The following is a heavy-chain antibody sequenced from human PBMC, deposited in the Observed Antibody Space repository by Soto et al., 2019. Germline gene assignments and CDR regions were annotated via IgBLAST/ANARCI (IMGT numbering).Heavy chain of an antibody. V-gene: IGHV3-11*01. CDR2: ISSSSSTI. CDR3: AIPSGLTVTGPDY. D-gene: IGHD6-19*01. Sequence: QVQLVESGGGLVKPGGSLRLSCAASGFTFSDHYMSWIRQAPGKGLEWVSYISSSSSTIYHADSVKGRFTISRDNSKNTLYLQMNSLRAEDTAVYFCAIPSGLTVTGPDYWGQGTLVTVSS. J-gene: IGHJ4*02. CDR1: GFTFSDHY.